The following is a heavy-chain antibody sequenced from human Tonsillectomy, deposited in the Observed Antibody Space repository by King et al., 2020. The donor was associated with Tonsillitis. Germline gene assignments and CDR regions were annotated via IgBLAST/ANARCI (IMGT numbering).Heavy chain of an antibody. CDR1: GYSFTSYW. V-gene: IGHV5-51*01. J-gene: IGHJ5*02. D-gene: IGHD3-22*01. CDR3: ARHGYYDSSGYSFRWFDP. Sequence: VQLVESGAEVKKPGESLKISCTGSGYSFTSYWIGWVRQMPGKGLEWMGIIYPGDSDTRYSPSFQGQVTISADKSISTAYLQWSSLKASDTAMYYCARHGYYDSSGYSFRWFDPWGQGTLVTVSS. CDR2: IYPGDSDT.